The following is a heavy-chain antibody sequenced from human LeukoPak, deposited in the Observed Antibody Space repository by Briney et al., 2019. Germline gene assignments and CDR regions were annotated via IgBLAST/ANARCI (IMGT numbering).Heavy chain of an antibody. CDR2: MNPNSGNT. J-gene: IGHJ5*02. V-gene: IGHV1-8*01. CDR3: ARGGAHGHWFDP. CDR1: GYTFTSYD. D-gene: IGHD1-26*01. Sequence: ASVKVSCKASGYTFTSYDINWVRQAPGQGLEWMGWMNPNSGNTGYAQKFQGRVTMTRNTSISTAYMELSSLRSEDTAVYYCARGGAHGHWFDPWGQGTLVTVSS.